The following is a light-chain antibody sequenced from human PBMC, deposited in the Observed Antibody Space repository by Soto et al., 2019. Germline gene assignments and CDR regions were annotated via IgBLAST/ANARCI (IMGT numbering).Light chain of an antibody. CDR3: GTWDSNYYV. Sequence: SVLTQPPSVSAAPGQKVTISCSGSSSNIGNNYVSWYQQLPGTAPKVLIYDNNKRPSGIPDRFSGSKSGTSATLGITGLQTGDEADYYCGTWDSNYYVFGTGTKVTVL. CDR2: DNN. J-gene: IGLJ1*01. V-gene: IGLV1-51*01. CDR1: SSNIGNNY.